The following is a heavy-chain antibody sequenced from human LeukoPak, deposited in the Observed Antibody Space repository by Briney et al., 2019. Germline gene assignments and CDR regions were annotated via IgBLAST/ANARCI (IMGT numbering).Heavy chain of an antibody. J-gene: IGHJ4*02. Sequence: PGGSLRLSCAASGFTFSSYSMNWVRQAPGKGLEWVSGISGSGDTTYDADSVRGRFTISRDNSKNTLYLQINSLGAEDTAVYYCAKRGGYSYGFDYWGQGTLVTVSS. V-gene: IGHV3-23*01. CDR1: GFTFSSYS. CDR2: ISGSGDTT. D-gene: IGHD5-18*01. CDR3: AKRGGYSYGFDY.